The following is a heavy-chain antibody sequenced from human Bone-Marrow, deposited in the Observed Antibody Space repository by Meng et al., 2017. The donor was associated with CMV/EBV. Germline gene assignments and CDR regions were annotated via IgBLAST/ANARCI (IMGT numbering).Heavy chain of an antibody. V-gene: IGHV1-69*05. CDR1: GGTFSSYT. Sequence: SVKVSCKASGGTFSSYTISWVRQAPGQGLEWMGRIIPIFGTANYAQKFQGRVTITTDESTSTAYMELSSLRSEDTAVYYCARHGSWARYYYGMDVWGQGTTVTVS. D-gene: IGHD6-13*01. CDR2: IIPIFGTA. J-gene: IGHJ6*02. CDR3: ARHGSWARYYYGMDV.